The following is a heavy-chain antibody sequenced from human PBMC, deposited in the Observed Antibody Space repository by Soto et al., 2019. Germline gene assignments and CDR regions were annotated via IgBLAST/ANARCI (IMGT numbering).Heavy chain of an antibody. J-gene: IGHJ5*02. CDR2: IYPGDSDT. Sequence: EVQLVPSGAEVKKPGESLKISCKGSGYSFTSYWIGCVRQMPGKGLAWMGIIYPGDSDTRYSPSFQGQGTISADKSISTAYLQWSSLKAADTAMYYCARVNVVVVAATFRRVSWFDPWGQGTLVTVSS. CDR3: ARVNVVVVAATFRRVSWFDP. CDR1: GYSFTSYW. D-gene: IGHD2-15*01. V-gene: IGHV5-51*03.